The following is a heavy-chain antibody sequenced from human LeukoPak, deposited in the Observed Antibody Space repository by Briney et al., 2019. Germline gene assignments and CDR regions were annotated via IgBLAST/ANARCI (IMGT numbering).Heavy chain of an antibody. V-gene: IGHV3-21*01. CDR3: ARRYCSSTSCYAGYYYYGMDV. CDR2: ISSSSSYI. Sequence: GGSLRLSCAAPGFTFSSYSMNWVRQAPGKGLEWVSSISSSSSYIYYADSVKGRFTISRDNAKNSLYLQMNSLRAEDTAVYYRARRYCSSTSCYAGYYYYGMDVWGQGTTVTVSS. J-gene: IGHJ6*02. D-gene: IGHD2-2*01. CDR1: GFTFSSYS.